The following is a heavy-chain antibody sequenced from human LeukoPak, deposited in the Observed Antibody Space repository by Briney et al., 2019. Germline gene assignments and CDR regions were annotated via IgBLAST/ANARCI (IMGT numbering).Heavy chain of an antibody. D-gene: IGHD4-17*01. CDR2: IYPADSTI. Sequence: GESLKISCKGSGYSFTTYWIGWVRQMPGKGLEWMGIIYPADSTIRYSPSFQGQVSISADKSISTAYLQWSSLKASDTAIYYCARHGAYGAYRPIAYWGQGTLVTVSS. J-gene: IGHJ4*02. V-gene: IGHV5-51*01. CDR3: ARHGAYGAYRPIAY. CDR1: GYSFTTYW.